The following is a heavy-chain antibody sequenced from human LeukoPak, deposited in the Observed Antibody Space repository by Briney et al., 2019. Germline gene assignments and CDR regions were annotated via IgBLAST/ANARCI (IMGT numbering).Heavy chain of an antibody. V-gene: IGHV3-23*01. CDR1: GFTFSSYA. CDR2: ISGSGGST. CDR3: AKERTQTTSFDY. Sequence: PGGSLRLSCAASGFTFSSYAMSWVRQAPGKGLEWVSAISGSGGSTYYADSVKGRFAISRDNSKNTLYLQMNRLRADDTAIYYCAKERTQTTSFDYWGPGTLVTVSS. D-gene: IGHD2/OR15-2a*01. J-gene: IGHJ4*02.